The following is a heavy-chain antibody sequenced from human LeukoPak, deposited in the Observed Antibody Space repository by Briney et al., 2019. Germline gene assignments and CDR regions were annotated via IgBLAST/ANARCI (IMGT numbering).Heavy chain of an antibody. CDR1: GFTFSAYA. V-gene: IGHV3-33*08. D-gene: IGHD5-24*01. CDR2: IWYDGSNK. Sequence: GGSLRLSCAASGFTFSAYAMHWVRQAPGKGLEWVAVIWYDGSNKYYADSVKGRFTISRDNSKNTLYLQMNSLRAEDTAVYYCARGAHRRDGYNYYFDYWGQGTLVTVSS. J-gene: IGHJ4*02. CDR3: ARGAHRRDGYNYYFDY.